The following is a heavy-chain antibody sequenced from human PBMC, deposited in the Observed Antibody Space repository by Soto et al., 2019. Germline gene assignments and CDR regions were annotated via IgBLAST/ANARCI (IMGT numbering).Heavy chain of an antibody. CDR2: INAGNGNT. Sequence: GASVKVSCKASGYTFTSYAMHWVRQAPGQRLEWMGWINAGNGNTKYSQKFQGRVTITRDTSASTAYMELSSLRSEDTAVYYCARDTLLEWSADYWGQGTLVTVSS. J-gene: IGHJ4*02. CDR3: ARDTLLEWSADY. D-gene: IGHD3-3*01. V-gene: IGHV1-3*01. CDR1: GYTFTSYA.